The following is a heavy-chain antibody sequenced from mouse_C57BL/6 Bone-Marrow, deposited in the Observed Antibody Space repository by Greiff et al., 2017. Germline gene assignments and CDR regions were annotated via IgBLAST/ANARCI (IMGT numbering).Heavy chain of an antibody. CDR2: ISRGGSYT. CDR3: ARHCYGCSFDY. J-gene: IGHJ2*01. D-gene: IGHD1-1*01. Sequence: EVMLVESGGDLVKPGGSLKLSCAASGYTFSSYGMSWVRQTPGKRLEWVATISRGGSYTYYPDSVKGRFTISRDNAKTTLYLQMSSLKSEDTAMYYCARHCYGCSFDYWGQGTTLTVSS. CDR1: GYTFSSYG. V-gene: IGHV5-6*01.